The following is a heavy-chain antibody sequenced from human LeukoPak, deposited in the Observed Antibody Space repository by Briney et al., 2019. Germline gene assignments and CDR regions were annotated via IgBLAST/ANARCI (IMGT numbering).Heavy chain of an antibody. J-gene: IGHJ6*02. V-gene: IGHV3-30*18. D-gene: IGHD4-11*01. CDR2: ISNDGGNK. CDR1: GFTFSTYG. Sequence: GGSLRLPCAASGFTFSTYGIHWVRQAPGKGLEWVAVISNDGGNKYYADSVKGRFTISRDNSKNTLYLQMNSLRAEDTAVYYCAKDKTTYYYYYGMDIWGQGTTVTVSS. CDR3: AKDKTTYYYYYGMDI.